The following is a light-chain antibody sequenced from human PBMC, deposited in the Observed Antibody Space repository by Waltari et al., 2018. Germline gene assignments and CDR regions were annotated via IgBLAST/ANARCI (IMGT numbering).Light chain of an antibody. Sequence: DIQLTQSPSILSASIEDRVTITCRASQNIYNWLACYQQKPGRAPNLLIYEASNLESGVPSRFSGSGSGTEFTLTINSLQPDDFATYYCQQYDAYPYTFGQGAKLEIK. CDR2: EAS. V-gene: IGKV1-5*03. CDR3: QQYDAYPYT. CDR1: QNIYNW. J-gene: IGKJ2*01.